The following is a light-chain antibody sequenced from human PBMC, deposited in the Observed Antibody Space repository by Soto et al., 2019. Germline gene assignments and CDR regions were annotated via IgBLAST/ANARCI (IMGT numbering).Light chain of an antibody. CDR1: QSVSSSY. V-gene: IGKV3-20*01. CDR2: GAS. J-gene: IGKJ1*01. Sequence: EIVLTQSPGTLSLSPGERATLSCRASQSVSSSYLAWYQQKPGQAPRLLIYGASSRATSIPDRFSGSGSGTDFTLTISRLEPEDFAVYYCQQYGSSPLSSTFGQGTKVEIK. CDR3: QQYGSSPLSST.